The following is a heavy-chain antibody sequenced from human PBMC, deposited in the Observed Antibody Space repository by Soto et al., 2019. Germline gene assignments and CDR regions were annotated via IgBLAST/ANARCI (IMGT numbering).Heavy chain of an antibody. CDR3: ARVELELYWYFDL. D-gene: IGHD1-7*01. CDR2: IKQDGSEK. J-gene: IGHJ2*01. Sequence: EVQLVESGGGLVQPGGSLRLSCAASGFTFSSYWMSWVRQAPGKGLEWVANIKQDGSEKYYVDSVKGRFTISRDNAKNSLYLKMNSLRAEDTAVYYCARVELELYWYFDLLGRGTLVTVSS. CDR1: GFTFSSYW. V-gene: IGHV3-7*04.